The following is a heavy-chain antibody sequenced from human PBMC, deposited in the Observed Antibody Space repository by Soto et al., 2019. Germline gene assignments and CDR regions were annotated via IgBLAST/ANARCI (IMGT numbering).Heavy chain of an antibody. V-gene: IGHV3-73*01. CDR3: TRLISAAQDY. J-gene: IGHJ4*02. Sequence: EVLLVESGGGLVQPGGSLKLSCAASGFVFKDSSIRWVRQASGKGLEWVGRIRDRAYDYATAYAASVTGRFTISRDDSTNTAYLQMNSLETEDTAVYYCTRLISAAQDYWGQGTLVTVSS. D-gene: IGHD3-16*02. CDR1: GFVFKDSS. CDR2: IRDRAYDYAT.